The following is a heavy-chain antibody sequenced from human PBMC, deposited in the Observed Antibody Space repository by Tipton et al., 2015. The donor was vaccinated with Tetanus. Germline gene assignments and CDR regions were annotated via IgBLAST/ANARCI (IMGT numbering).Heavy chain of an antibody. J-gene: IGHJ3*02. V-gene: IGHV4-39*01. D-gene: IGHD3-22*01. Sequence: TLSLTCTVSGSSITSTTHYWGWIRQAPGKGLEWIGIIYYSGSTYYNASLRSRVTISVDTSKNQFSLKLNSVTAADTAVYYCARRGDYVFYYESSGYLWGAAFDIWGQGTMVSVSA. CDR3: ARRGDYVFYYESSGYLWGAAFDI. CDR2: IYYSGST. CDR1: GSSITSTTHY.